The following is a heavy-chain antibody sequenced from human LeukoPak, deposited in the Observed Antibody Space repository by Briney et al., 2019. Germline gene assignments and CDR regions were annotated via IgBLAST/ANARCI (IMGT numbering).Heavy chain of an antibody. J-gene: IGHJ4*02. CDR3: ARDSSGYIPPSY. Sequence: GASVKVSCKASGGTFSSYAISWVRQAPGQGLEWMGGIIPIFGTANYAQKFQGRVTITADESTSTAYMELSSLRSEDTAVYYCARDSSGYIPPSYWGQGTLVTVSS. CDR2: IIPIFGTA. D-gene: IGHD3-22*01. CDR1: GGTFSSYA. V-gene: IGHV1-69*13.